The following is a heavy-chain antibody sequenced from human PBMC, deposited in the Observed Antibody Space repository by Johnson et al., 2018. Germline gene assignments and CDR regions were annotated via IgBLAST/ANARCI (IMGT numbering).Heavy chain of an antibody. J-gene: IGHJ3*02. CDR1: GFTFSTYA. CDR3: ARDWELRGYDDAFDI. CDR2: ISSDGSNK. Sequence: QVQLVQSGGGVVQPGRSLSLSCAASGFTFSTYAMHWVRQAPGKGLEWVAVISSDGSNKYYADSVKGRFTISRENSNNTLCLQMNSLRAEDTAVYYCARDWELRGYDDAFDIWGQGTMVTVSS. V-gene: IGHV3-30-3*01. D-gene: IGHD5-12*01.